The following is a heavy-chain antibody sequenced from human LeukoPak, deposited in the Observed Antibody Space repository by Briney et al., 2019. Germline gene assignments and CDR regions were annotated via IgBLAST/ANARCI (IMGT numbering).Heavy chain of an antibody. CDR3: ARARYYGSGSYYRKPYYYYMDV. D-gene: IGHD3-10*01. Sequence: GASVKVSCKASGYTFTGYYMHLVRQAPGQGHELMGWINPNSGGTNYAQKFQGRVTMTRDTSISTAYMELSRLRSDDTAVYYGARARYYGSGSYYRKPYYYYMDVWGKGTTVTVSS. CDR1: GYTFTGYY. J-gene: IGHJ6*03. CDR2: INPNSGGT. V-gene: IGHV1-2*02.